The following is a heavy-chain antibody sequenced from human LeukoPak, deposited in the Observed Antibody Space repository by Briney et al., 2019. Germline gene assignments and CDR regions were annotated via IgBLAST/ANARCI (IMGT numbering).Heavy chain of an antibody. CDR2: IRSKANSYAT. CDR3: TGGGYSYGSLNF. Sequence: PGGSLKLSCAASGFTFSGSAMYWVRQASGKGLEWVGRIRSKANSYATVYAASVKGRFTISRDDSKNTAYLQMNSLKTEDTAVYYCTGGGYSYGSLNFWGQGTLVTVSS. D-gene: IGHD5-18*01. V-gene: IGHV3-73*01. CDR1: GFTFSGSA. J-gene: IGHJ4*02.